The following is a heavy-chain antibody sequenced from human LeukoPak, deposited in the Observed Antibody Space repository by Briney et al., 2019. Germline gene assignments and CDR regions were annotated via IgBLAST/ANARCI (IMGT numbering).Heavy chain of an antibody. CDR1: GGSISSSSYY. CDR2: IYYSGST. V-gene: IGHV4-39*01. Sequence: SETLSLTCTVSGGSISSSSYYWGWIRQPPGKGREWIGSIYYSGSTYYNPPLKSRVTISVDTSKNQFSLKLSSVTAADTAVYYCARFVRDYVWGSYRREYYYYYMDVWGKGITVTVSS. D-gene: IGHD3-16*02. J-gene: IGHJ6*03. CDR3: ARFVRDYVWGSYRREYYYYYMDV.